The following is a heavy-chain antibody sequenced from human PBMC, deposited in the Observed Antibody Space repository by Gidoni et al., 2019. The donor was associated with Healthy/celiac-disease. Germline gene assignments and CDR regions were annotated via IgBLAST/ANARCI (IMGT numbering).Heavy chain of an antibody. J-gene: IGHJ6*02. D-gene: IGHD5-18*01. Sequence: QLHLVRSGAELKNPGPSVKFSCKASVGTFSTSPISWVRQAPGQGLEWMGGITPIFGTASYAQKFQGRVTITADKATSTAYMELSSLRSEDTAVYYCARAPSRGPPSVQLWMPYYYYGMDVWGQGTTVTVSS. CDR2: ITPIFGTA. V-gene: IGHV1-69*06. CDR3: ARAPSRGPPSVQLWMPYYYYGMDV. CDR1: VGTFSTSP.